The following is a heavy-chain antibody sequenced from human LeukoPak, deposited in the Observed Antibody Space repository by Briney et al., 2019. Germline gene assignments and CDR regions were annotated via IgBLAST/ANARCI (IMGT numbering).Heavy chain of an antibody. CDR2: IYYSGST. V-gene: IGHV4-30-4*08. D-gene: IGHD3-3*01. Sequence: SETLSLTCTVSGGSISSGDYYWSWIRQPPGKGLEWIGYIYYSGSTYYNASLKSRVTISVDTSKNQFSLKLSSVTAADTAVYYCARDLSPTIFGAIGYWGQGTLVTVSS. J-gene: IGHJ4*02. CDR3: ARDLSPTIFGAIGY. CDR1: GGSISSGDYY.